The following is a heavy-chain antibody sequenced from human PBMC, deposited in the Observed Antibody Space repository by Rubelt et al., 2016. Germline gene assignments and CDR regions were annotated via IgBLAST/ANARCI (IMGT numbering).Heavy chain of an antibody. CDR1: GYTFTSYG. D-gene: IGHD5-18*01. CDR3: ARSKDTAMVTDADWYFDL. V-gene: IGHV1-18*01. CDR2: INAGTGNK. Sequence: QLQLVQSGAEVKKPGASVKVSCKASGYTFTSYGISWVRQAPGQGLEGMGWINAGTGNKKYSQKFQGRVTITRDTSASTAYMELSSLGSEDTAVYYCARSKDTAMVTDADWYFDLWGRGTLVTVSS. J-gene: IGHJ2*01.